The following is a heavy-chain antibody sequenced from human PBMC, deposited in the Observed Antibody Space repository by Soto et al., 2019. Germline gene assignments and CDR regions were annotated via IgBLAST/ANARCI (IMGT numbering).Heavy chain of an antibody. CDR3: ARTKGSAVAGYFDY. D-gene: IGHD6-19*01. V-gene: IGHV5-51*01. CDR1: GYSFTSYW. CDR2: IYPGDSDT. Sequence: GESLKISCKGSGYSFTSYWIGWVRQMPVKGLEWMGIIYPGDSDTRYSPSFQGQVTISADNSISTTYLQWSSLKASDTAMYYCARTKGSAVAGYFDYWGQGTLVTVSS. J-gene: IGHJ4*02.